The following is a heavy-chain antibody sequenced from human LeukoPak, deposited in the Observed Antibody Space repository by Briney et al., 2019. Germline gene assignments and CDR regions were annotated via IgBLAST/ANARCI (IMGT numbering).Heavy chain of an antibody. CDR3: ARDRASYCSSTSCPNWFDP. CDR2: INHSGST. CDR1: GGSFSGYY. Sequence: SETLSLTCAVYGGSFSGYYWSWIRQPPGKGLEWIGEINHSGSTNYNPSLKSRVTMSVDTSKNQFSLKLSSVTAADTAVYYCARDRASYCSSTSCPNWFDPWGQGTLVTVSS. V-gene: IGHV4-34*01. J-gene: IGHJ5*02. D-gene: IGHD2-2*01.